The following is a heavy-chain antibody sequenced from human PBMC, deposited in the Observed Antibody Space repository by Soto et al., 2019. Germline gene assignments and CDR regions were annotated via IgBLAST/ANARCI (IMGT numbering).Heavy chain of an antibody. V-gene: IGHV1-69*02. CDR1: GGTFSSYT. CDR2: IIPILGIA. CDR3: ARVFTGYSSGWYPDY. J-gene: IGHJ4*02. D-gene: IGHD6-19*01. Sequence: GASVKVSCKASGGTFSSYTISWVRQAPGQGLEWMGRIIPILGIANYAQKFQGRVTITADKSTSTAYMEMSSLRSEDTAVYYCARVFTGYSSGWYPDYWGQGTLVTVS.